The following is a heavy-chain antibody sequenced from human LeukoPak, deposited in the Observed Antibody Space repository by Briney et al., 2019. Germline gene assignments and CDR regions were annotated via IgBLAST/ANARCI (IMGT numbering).Heavy chain of an antibody. V-gene: IGHV4-38-2*02. Sequence: PSETLCLTCIVSGYSISSGYYWGWIRQPPGKGLEWIGNIHHSGSTSYTPSLKRRVTISVDTSKSQWSLKLSSVTAADTAVYYCARVAAGIGFFQHWGQGTLVTVSS. CDR3: ARVAAGIGFFQH. CDR2: IHHSGST. CDR1: GYSISSGYY. D-gene: IGHD6-13*01. J-gene: IGHJ1*01.